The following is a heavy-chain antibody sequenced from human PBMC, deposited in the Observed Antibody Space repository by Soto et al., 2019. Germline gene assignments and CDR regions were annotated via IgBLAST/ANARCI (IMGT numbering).Heavy chain of an antibody. Sequence: SETLSLTCTVSVGSINSGGYYWTWIRQHPGKGLEWIGYIHNSGSTDYLPSLESRGTMSVDTSNNQFSLKLNSVTAADTAVYYCARENRNHDSSGYLDYWGQGTLVTVSS. D-gene: IGHD3-22*01. CDR1: VGSINSGGYY. CDR2: IHNSGST. J-gene: IGHJ4*02. CDR3: ARENRNHDSSGYLDY. V-gene: IGHV4-31*03.